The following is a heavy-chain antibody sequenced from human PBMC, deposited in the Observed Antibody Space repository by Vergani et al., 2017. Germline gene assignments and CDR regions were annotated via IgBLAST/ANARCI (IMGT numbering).Heavy chain of an antibody. Sequence: EVQLVESGGGLVQPGGSLRLSCAASGFTFSSYWMHWVRQAPGKGLVWVSRINSDGSSTSYADSVKGRFTISRDNAKNTLYLQRNSLRAEDTAVYYCARDYYGSAEFDYWGQGTLVTVSS. CDR3: ARDYYGSAEFDY. V-gene: IGHV3-74*01. CDR2: INSDGSST. CDR1: GFTFSSYW. D-gene: IGHD3-10*01. J-gene: IGHJ4*02.